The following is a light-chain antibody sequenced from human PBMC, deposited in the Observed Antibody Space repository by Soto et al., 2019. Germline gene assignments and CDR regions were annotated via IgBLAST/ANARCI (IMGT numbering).Light chain of an antibody. J-gene: IGKJ1*01. CDR1: QSVGSY. CDR3: QQYGSSGT. Sequence: EIVLTQSPATLSLSPGERATLSCRASQSVGSYLAWYQQKSGQTPRLLIYGASNRATGIPDRFSGSGSGTDFTLTISRLEPEDFAVYYCQQYGSSGTFGQGTKVDIK. V-gene: IGKV3-20*01. CDR2: GAS.